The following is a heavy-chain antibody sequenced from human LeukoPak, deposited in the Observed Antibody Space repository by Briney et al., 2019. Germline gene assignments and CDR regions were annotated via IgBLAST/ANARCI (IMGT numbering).Heavy chain of an antibody. V-gene: IGHV4-61*02. J-gene: IGHJ4*02. Sequence: SQTLSLTCTVSGGSISIGDFYWSWIRQPAGKGLEWIGRIYTGGKTHYNPSLKSRITISRDTSKNQFSLKLTSVTAADTAVYYCARRPFGNSAYYDYWGQGTLVTVSS. D-gene: IGHD3-22*01. CDR3: ARRPFGNSAYYDY. CDR1: GGSISIGDFY. CDR2: IYTGGKT.